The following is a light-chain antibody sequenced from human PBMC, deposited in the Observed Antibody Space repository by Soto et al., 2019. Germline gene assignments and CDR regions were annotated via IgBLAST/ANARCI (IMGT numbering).Light chain of an antibody. J-gene: IGLJ2*01. V-gene: IGLV2-14*01. CDR1: TSDVGGYNY. Sequence: QSALTQPASVSGSPGQSITISCTGTTSDVGGYNYVSWYQRHAGKAPKLIIYEVSVRPSGVSDRFSGSKSGNTASLTISGLQAEDEADYFCTSYRSPSTVVFGGGTKLTVL. CDR3: TSYRSPSTVV. CDR2: EVS.